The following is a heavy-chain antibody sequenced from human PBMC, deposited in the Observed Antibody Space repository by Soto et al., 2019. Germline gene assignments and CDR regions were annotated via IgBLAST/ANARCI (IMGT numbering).Heavy chain of an antibody. Sequence: QVQLVESGGGVVQPGRSLRLSCAASGFTFSSYAMHWVRQAPGKGLEWVAVISYDGSNKYYADSVKGRFTISRDNSKNPLYLQMNRLGAEDTAVYYCARGDYYGSGSYSETGWFDPWGQGTLVTVSS. CDR2: ISYDGSNK. CDR1: GFTFSSYA. CDR3: ARGDYYGSGSYSETGWFDP. J-gene: IGHJ5*02. V-gene: IGHV3-30-3*01. D-gene: IGHD3-10*01.